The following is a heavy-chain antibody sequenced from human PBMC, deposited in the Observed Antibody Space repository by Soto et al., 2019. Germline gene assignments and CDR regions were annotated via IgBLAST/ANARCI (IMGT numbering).Heavy chain of an antibody. CDR2: IYYCGGS. V-gene: IGHV4-31*03. CDR3: ARDYSGSGRQALDY. CDR1: GGSISSGGYY. D-gene: IGHD3-10*01. Sequence: QVQLQESGPGLVKPSQTLSLTCTVSGGSISSGGYYWSWIRQHPGKGMEWIGYIYYCGGSYYNPSHKSRVTKSVDTSKNQCSLKLSSVTAADTAVYYCARDYSGSGRQALDYWGQGTLVTVSS. J-gene: IGHJ4*02.